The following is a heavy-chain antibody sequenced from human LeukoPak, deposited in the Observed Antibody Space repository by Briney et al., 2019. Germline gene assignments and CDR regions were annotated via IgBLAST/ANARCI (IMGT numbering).Heavy chain of an antibody. CDR2: ISAYNGNT. J-gene: IGHJ5*02. CDR3: ATDPGRWFDP. CDR1: GYTFSSYG. V-gene: IGHV1-18*01. Sequence: EASVKVSCKASGYTFSSYGIGWVRQAPGQGLEWMGWISAYNGNTNYAQNLQGRVTMTTDTSTSTAYMELSSLRSEDTAVYYCATDPGRWFDPWGQGTLVTVSS.